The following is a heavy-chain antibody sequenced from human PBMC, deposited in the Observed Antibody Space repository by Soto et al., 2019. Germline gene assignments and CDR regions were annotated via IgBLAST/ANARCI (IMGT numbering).Heavy chain of an antibody. V-gene: IGHV4-61*01. J-gene: IGHJ3*02. CDR3: AREGWELLGDAFDI. CDR1: GGSVSSGSYY. Sequence: QVQLQESGPGLVKPSETLSLTCTVSGGSVSSGSYYWSWIRQPPGKGLEWIGYIYYSGSTNYNPSLKSRVTISVDTSKNQFSLKLSSVTAADTAVYYCAREGWELLGDAFDIWGQGTMVTVSS. D-gene: IGHD1-26*01. CDR2: IYYSGST.